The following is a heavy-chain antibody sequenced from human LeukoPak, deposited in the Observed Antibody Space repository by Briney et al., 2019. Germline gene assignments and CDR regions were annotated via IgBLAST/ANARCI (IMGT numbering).Heavy chain of an antibody. CDR1: GCTFSSYA. CDR3: ARDNYGTLDY. D-gene: IGHD4-17*01. Sequence: GSSVKVSCKASGCTFSSYAISWVRQAPGQGLEWMGRIIPIFGTANYAQKFQGRVTITTDESTSTAYMELSSLRSEDTAVYFCARDNYGTLDYWGQGSLVTVSS. CDR2: IIPIFGTA. J-gene: IGHJ4*02. V-gene: IGHV1-69*05.